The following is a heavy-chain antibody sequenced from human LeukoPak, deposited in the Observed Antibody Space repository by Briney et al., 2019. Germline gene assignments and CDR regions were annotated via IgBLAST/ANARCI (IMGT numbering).Heavy chain of an antibody. J-gene: IGHJ4*02. CDR3: ARHPDYYGSGSYYPLFDY. CDR2: IYPGDSDT. D-gene: IGHD3-10*01. Sequence: GEPLKISCKGSGYSFTSYWIGWVRQMPRKGLEWMGIIYPGDSDTRYSPSFQGQVTISADKSISTAYLQWSSLKASDTAMYYCARHPDYYGSGSYYPLFDYWGQGTLVTVSS. V-gene: IGHV5-51*01. CDR1: GYSFTSYW.